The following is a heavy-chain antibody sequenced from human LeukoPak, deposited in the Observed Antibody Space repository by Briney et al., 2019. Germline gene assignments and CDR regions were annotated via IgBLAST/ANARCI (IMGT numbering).Heavy chain of an antibody. CDR2: INPNSGGT. Sequence: ASVKVSCKASGYTFTGYYMHWVRQAPGQGLEWMGWINPNSGGTNYAQKFQGRVTMTRDTSISTAYMELSRLRSDDTAVYYFARAHGDWGWFDPWGQGTLVTVSS. J-gene: IGHJ5*02. CDR3: ARAHGDWGWFDP. D-gene: IGHD3-16*01. V-gene: IGHV1-2*02. CDR1: GYTFTGYY.